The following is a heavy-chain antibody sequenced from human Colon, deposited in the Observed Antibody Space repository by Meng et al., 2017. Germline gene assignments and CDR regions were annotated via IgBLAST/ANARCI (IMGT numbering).Heavy chain of an antibody. V-gene: IGHV4-39*01. J-gene: IGHJ4*02. CDR1: VCSISRSNYY. Sequence: QLQLQESGPGLVKPSETLSLTRTVSVCSISRSNYYWGWIRQPPGKGLEWIGSIYYSGSTNYNPSLKSRVTISVDTSKNQFSLKLSSLTAADTAVYYCARRGSYYDSSGYYYFDYWGQGTLVTVSS. CDR2: IYYSGST. CDR3: ARRGSYYDSSGYYYFDY. D-gene: IGHD3-22*01.